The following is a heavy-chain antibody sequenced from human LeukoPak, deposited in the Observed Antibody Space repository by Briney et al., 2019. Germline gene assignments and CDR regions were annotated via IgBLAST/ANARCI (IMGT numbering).Heavy chain of an antibody. V-gene: IGHV1-8*01. CDR3: ARGGGYYYGSGSYSDY. CDR2: MNPNSGNT. D-gene: IGHD3-10*01. J-gene: IGHJ4*02. CDR1: GYTFTSYD. Sequence: GASVKVSCKASGYTFTSYDINWVRQATGQGLEWMGWMNPNSGNTGYAQKFQGRVTMTRNTSISTAYMELSSLRSEDTAVYYCARGGGYYYGSGSYSDYWGQGTLVTVSS.